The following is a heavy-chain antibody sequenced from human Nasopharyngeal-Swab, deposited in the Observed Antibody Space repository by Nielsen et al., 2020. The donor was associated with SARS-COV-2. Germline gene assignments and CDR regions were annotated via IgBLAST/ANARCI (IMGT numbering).Heavy chain of an antibody. J-gene: IGHJ4*02. D-gene: IGHD4-17*01. CDR3: AKDGDRDGYGDFCLDY. CDR1: GFTFSSSG. CDR2: IRYDGSNK. V-gene: IGHV3-30*02. Sequence: GESLTISCAASGFTFSSSGMHWVRQAPGKELEWVAVIRYDGSNKYYADSAKGRFTISRDNSKNTLYLQMNSLRAEDTAVYYCAKDGDRDGYGDFCLDYWGQGTLVTVSS.